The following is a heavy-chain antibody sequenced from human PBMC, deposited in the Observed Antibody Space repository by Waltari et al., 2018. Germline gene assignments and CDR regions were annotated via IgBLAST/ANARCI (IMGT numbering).Heavy chain of an antibody. J-gene: IGHJ4*02. CDR1: GGSISSSSYY. Sequence: QLQLQESGPGLVKPSATLSLTCTVSGGSISSSSYYWGWIRQPPGKGLEWIGSIYYSGSTYYNPSLKSRVTISVDTSKNQFSLKLSSVTAADTAVYYCARRWELHNFDYWGQGTLVTVSS. V-gene: IGHV4-39*01. CDR3: ARRWELHNFDY. D-gene: IGHD1-26*01. CDR2: IYYSGST.